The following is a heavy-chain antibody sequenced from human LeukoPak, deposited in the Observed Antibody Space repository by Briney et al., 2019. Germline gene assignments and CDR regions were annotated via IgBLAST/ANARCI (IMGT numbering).Heavy chain of an antibody. D-gene: IGHD5-24*01. CDR2: TYYRSQWYY. J-gene: IGHJ4*02. V-gene: IGHV6-1*01. CDR3: VRGNYNFDY. Sequence: SQTLSLTCAISGESVSSTGASWNWIRQSPSRGLEWLGRTYYRSQWYYEYALSVKSRIIVAPDTSKNQFSLQLNSVTPENTAVYYCVRGNYNFDYWGQGSLVTVSS. CDR1: GESVSSTGAS.